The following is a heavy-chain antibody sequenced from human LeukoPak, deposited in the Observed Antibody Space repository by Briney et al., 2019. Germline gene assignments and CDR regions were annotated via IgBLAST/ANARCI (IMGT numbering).Heavy chain of an antibody. CDR3: ARDYCSGCSCYSANFDY. CDR1: GYTFTSYG. CDR2: ISAYNGNT. Sequence: ASVKVSCKASGYTFTSYGISWVRQAPGQGLEWMGWISAYNGNTNYAQKLQGRVTMTTDTSTSTAYMELRSLRSDDTAVYYCARDYCSGCSCYSANFDYWGQGTLVTVAS. J-gene: IGHJ4*02. D-gene: IGHD2-15*01. V-gene: IGHV1-18*01.